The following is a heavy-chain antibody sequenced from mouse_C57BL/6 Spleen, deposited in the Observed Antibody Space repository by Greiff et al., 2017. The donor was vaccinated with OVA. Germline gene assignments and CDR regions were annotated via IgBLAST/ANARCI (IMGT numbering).Heavy chain of an antibody. CDR2: INPYNGDT. D-gene: IGHD2-1*01. J-gene: IGHJ4*01. V-gene: IGHV1-20*01. CDR3: ARGGNYVFYAMDY. CDR1: GYSFTGYF. Sequence: VHVKQSGPELVKPGDSVKISCKASGYSFTGYFMNWVMQSHGKSLEWIGRINPYNGDTFYNQKFKGKATLTVDKSSSTAHMELRSLTSEDSAVYYCARGGNYVFYAMDYWGQGTSVTVSS.